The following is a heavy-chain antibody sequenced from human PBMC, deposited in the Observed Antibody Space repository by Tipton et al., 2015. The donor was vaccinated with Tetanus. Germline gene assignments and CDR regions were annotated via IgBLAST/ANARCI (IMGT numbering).Heavy chain of an antibody. J-gene: IGHJ6*02. CDR1: GGSISSYY. CDR3: ARDRGVTSPFGSYYYGMDL. Sequence: TLSLTCTVSGGSISSYYWSWIRQPPGKGLEWIGYIYYSGSTNYNPSLKSRVTISVDTSKNQFSLKLSSVTAADTAVYYCARDRGVTSPFGSYYYGMDLWGQGTAYTVSS. D-gene: IGHD2-21*02. CDR2: IYYSGST. V-gene: IGHV4-59*01.